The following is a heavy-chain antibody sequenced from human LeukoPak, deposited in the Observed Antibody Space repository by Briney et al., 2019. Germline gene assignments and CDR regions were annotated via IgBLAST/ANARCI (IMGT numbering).Heavy chain of an antibody. CDR2: IRSDGSDK. CDR1: GFTFSSYG. CDR3: AKDRYYGSGSYRGDYYYYMDV. J-gene: IGHJ6*03. V-gene: IGHV3-30*02. D-gene: IGHD3-10*01. Sequence: GGSLRLSCAASGFTFSSYGMHWVRRTPGKGLEWVAFIRSDGSDKYYADSVKGRFTISRDTSRNTLYLQMNSLRAEDTAVYYCAKDRYYGSGSYRGDYYYYMDVWGKGTTVTISS.